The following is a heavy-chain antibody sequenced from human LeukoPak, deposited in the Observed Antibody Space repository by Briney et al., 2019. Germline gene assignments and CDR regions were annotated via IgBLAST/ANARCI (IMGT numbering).Heavy chain of an antibody. CDR3: AKGQQWLVFLDY. CDR1: GFTFSSYG. D-gene: IGHD6-19*01. J-gene: IGHJ4*02. CDR2: ISYDGSNK. V-gene: IGHV3-30*18. Sequence: GGSLRLSCAASGFTFSSYGMHWVRQAPGKGLEWVAVISYDGSNKYYADSVKGRFTISRDNSKNTLYLQMNSLRAEDTAVYYCAKGQQWLVFLDYWGQGTLVTVSS.